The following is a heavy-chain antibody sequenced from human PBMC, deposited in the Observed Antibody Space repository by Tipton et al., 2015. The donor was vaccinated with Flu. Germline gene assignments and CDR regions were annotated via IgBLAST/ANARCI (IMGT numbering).Heavy chain of an antibody. CDR2: LYHTGST. CDR3: ARDPSLGMPEYFDS. D-gene: IGHD2-2*01. CDR1: GYSIASDYY. V-gene: IGHV4-38-2*02. Sequence: TLSLTCSVSGYSIASDYYWGWIRQPPGKGLEWIGNLYHTGSTYYNPSLRSRVTILVDRSKNQFSLRLTSVTAADTAVYYCARDPSLGMPEYFDSWGQGTLVTASS. J-gene: IGHJ4*02.